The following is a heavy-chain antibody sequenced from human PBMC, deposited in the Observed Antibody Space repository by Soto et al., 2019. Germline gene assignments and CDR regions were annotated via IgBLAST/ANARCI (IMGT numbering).Heavy chain of an antibody. CDR1: GYSISSGYY. D-gene: IGHD1-26*01. J-gene: IGHJ3*02. Sequence: SETLSLTCSVSGYSISSGYYWGWIRQPPGKGLEWIENLHHSGTTYYSPSLKSRVTISMDTSKNQFSLKLTSVIATDTAVYYCARDRFELVGATGAVDIWGQGTMVTVSS. CDR3: ARDRFELVGATGAVDI. V-gene: IGHV4-38-2*02. CDR2: LHHSGTT.